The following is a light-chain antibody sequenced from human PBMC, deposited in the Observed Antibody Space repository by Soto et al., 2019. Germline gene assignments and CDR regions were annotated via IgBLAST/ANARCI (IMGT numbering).Light chain of an antibody. CDR2: SYN. CDR3: AAWDASLDGYV. Sequence: LTQPPSASGTPGQRVTISCSTSSSNLGDNAVNWYQHVPGTAPKLLIYSYNQRPSGVPDRFSGSKSGTSASLAISGLQSEDEADYYCAAWDASLDGYVFGTGTKVTVL. V-gene: IGLV1-44*01. J-gene: IGLJ1*01. CDR1: SSNLGDNA.